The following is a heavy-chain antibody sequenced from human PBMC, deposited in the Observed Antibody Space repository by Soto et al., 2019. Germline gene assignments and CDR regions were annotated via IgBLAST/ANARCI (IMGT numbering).Heavy chain of an antibody. CDR1: VDRVSRDSAG. D-gene: IGHD1-26*01. Sequence: SQTLALTCAITVDRVSRDSAGWSWVRQSPSRGLEWLGRTYSRSKWYYEYAVPVRGRITINPDTSKNQYSLQLNSVTPEDTAVYYCARDRGGGRYGFRTYYFDYWGQGTLVTVSS. CDR2: TYSRSKWYY. J-gene: IGHJ4*02. CDR3: ARDRGGGRYGFRTYYFDY. V-gene: IGHV6-1*01.